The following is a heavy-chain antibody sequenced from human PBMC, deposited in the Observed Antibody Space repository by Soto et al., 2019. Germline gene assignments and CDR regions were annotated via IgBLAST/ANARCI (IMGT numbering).Heavy chain of an antibody. D-gene: IGHD2-8*02. V-gene: IGHV4-4*02. J-gene: IGHJ4*02. CDR3: ARDKITGLFDY. CDR2: IHDSGST. CDR1: GASIGTSNW. Sequence: SETLSLTCAVSGASIGTSNWWSWVRQSPGKGLEWIGEIHDSGSTKYNPSLKSRVTISLDKSKNQFSLNLSSVTAADTAVYYCARDKITGLFDYWGQGTLVTVSS.